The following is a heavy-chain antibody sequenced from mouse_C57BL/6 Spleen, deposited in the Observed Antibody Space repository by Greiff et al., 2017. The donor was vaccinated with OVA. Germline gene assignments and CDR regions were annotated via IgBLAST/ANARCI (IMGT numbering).Heavy chain of an antibody. V-gene: IGHV1-66*01. D-gene: IGHD1-1*01. J-gene: IGHJ1*03. CDR2: IYPGSGNT. CDR1: GYSFTSYY. CDR3: ARTVVATNWYFDV. Sequence: VQGVESGPELVKPGASVKISCKASGYSFTSYYIHWVKQRPGQGLEWIGWIYPGSGNTKYNEKFKGKATLTADTSSSTAYMQLSSLTSEDSAVYYCARTVVATNWYFDVWGTGTTVTVSS.